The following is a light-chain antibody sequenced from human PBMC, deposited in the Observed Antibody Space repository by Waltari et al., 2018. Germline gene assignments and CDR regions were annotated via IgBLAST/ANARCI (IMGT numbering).Light chain of an antibody. J-gene: IGKJ1*01. V-gene: IGKV3-20*01. CDR2: GAS. CDR1: QSVSSNF. Sequence: EIVLTQSPGTLSLSPGERATLSCRASQSVSSNFLAWYQQKPGQAPRLLIYGASSRATGIPDRFSGSGSGTDFTITISRLEPEDFAVYYCQQYGSFWTFGQGTKVEIK. CDR3: QQYGSFWT.